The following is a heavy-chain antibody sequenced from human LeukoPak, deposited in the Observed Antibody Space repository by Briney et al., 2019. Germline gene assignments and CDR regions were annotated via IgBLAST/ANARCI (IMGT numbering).Heavy chain of an antibody. D-gene: IGHD3-10*01. V-gene: IGHV4-61*02. CDR1: GDSITSGTYY. CDR2: LYTSGRT. CDR3: ARDRGFMVRGSMRGYDDYYYYMDV. J-gene: IGHJ6*03. Sequence: SQTLSLTCTVSGDSITSGTYYWSWIRQPAGKGLECIGRLYTSGRTNYNPSLKSRVTISVGTSKNQFSLKLSSVTAADTAIYYCARDRGFMVRGSMRGYDDYYYYMDVWGKGTTVTISS.